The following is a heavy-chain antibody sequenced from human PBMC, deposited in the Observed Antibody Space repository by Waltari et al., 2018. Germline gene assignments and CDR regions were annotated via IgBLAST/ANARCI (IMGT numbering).Heavy chain of an antibody. CDR3: ARDPMAYSYVPWYFDY. D-gene: IGHD5-18*01. CDR2: IKQDGSKK. Sequence: EVQLVESGGGLVQSGGSLRLSCTGSGFTFSRYWMTWVRQAPGKGLEWVANIKQDGSKKYYVDSVKGRFTISRDNAKNSLYLQMNSLRAEDTAVYYCARDPMAYSYVPWYFDYWGQGALVTVSS. J-gene: IGHJ4*02. CDR1: GFTFSRYW. V-gene: IGHV3-7*01.